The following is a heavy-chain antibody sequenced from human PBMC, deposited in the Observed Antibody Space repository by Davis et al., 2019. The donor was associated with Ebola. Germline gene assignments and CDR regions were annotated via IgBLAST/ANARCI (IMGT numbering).Heavy chain of an antibody. J-gene: IGHJ4*02. CDR2: TNSDGSIT. Sequence: GESLKISCAASGFTFSRYWMHWVRQAPGKGLVWVSRTNSDGSITSYADSVKGRFTISRDNAKNTLYLQMNSLRAEDTAVYYCARGGHCSGGSCYPTPFDYWGQGTLVTVSS. D-gene: IGHD2-15*01. V-gene: IGHV3-74*01. CDR1: GFTFSRYW. CDR3: ARGGHCSGGSCYPTPFDY.